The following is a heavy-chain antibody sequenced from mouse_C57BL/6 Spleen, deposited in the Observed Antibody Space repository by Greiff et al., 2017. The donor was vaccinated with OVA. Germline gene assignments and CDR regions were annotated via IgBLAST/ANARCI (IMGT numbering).Heavy chain of an antibody. CDR1: GYTFTSYW. CDR2: IYPGSGST. Sequence: QVHVKQSGAELVKPGASVKMSCKASGYTFTSYWITWVKQRPGQGLEWIGDIYPGSGSTNYNEKFKSKATLTVDTSSSTAYMQLSSLTSEDSAVYYCAREGGSMITTRYFDYWGQGTTLTVSS. D-gene: IGHD2-4*01. J-gene: IGHJ2*01. CDR3: AREGGSMITTRYFDY. V-gene: IGHV1-55*01.